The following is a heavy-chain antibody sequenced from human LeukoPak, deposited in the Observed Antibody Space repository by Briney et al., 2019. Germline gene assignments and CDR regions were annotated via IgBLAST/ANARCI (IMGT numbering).Heavy chain of an antibody. CDR2: INTNTGNP. Sequence: ASVKVSCKASGYTFTSYAMNWVRQAPGQGLEWMGWINTNTGNPTYAQGFTGRFVFSLDTSVSTAYLQISSLKAEDTAVYHCARGPYYDFWSGYYQNWFDPWGQGTLVTVSS. CDR3: ARGPYYDFWSGYYQNWFDP. J-gene: IGHJ5*02. V-gene: IGHV7-4-1*02. D-gene: IGHD3-3*01. CDR1: GYTFTSYA.